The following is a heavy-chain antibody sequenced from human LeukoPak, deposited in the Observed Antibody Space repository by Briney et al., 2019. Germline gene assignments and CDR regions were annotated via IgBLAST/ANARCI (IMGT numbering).Heavy chain of an antibody. CDR2: INPNSGGT. D-gene: IGHD3-3*01. CDR3: ARGYDSIDY. CDR1: GYTFTGYY. J-gene: IGHJ4*02. Sequence: VASVKVSCKASGYTFTGYYMHWVRQAPGQELEWMGWINPNSGGTNYAQKFQGRVTMTRDTSINAAYVELSRLRSDDTAVYYCARGYDSIDYWGQGTLVTVSS. V-gene: IGHV1-2*02.